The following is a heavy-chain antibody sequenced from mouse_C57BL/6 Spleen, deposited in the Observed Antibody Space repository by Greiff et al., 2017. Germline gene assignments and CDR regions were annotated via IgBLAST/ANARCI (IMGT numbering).Heavy chain of an antibody. CDR1: GFTFSDYG. V-gene: IGHV5-17*01. CDR2: ISSGSSTI. Sequence: EVKLVESGGGLVKPGGSLKLSCAASGFTFSDYGMHWVRQAPEKELEWVAYISSGSSTIYYADTVKGRFTISRDNAKNTLFLQMTSLRSEDTAMYYCARNYGSSYYAMDYWGQGTSVTVSS. J-gene: IGHJ4*01. CDR3: ARNYGSSYYAMDY. D-gene: IGHD1-1*01.